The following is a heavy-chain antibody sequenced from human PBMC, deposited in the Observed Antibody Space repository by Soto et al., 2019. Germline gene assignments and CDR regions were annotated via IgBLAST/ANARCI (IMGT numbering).Heavy chain of an antibody. J-gene: IGHJ4*02. CDR1: GFTFSRYW. D-gene: IGHD5-12*01. V-gene: IGHV3-7*01. Sequence: GGSLRLSCAASGFTFSRYWMNWVRQAPGEGLEWVANIKQDGSEEYYVDSVKGRFTISRDNAKNSLFLQINSLRAEDTAVYYCATASRSGFTGYALDYWGQGTLVTVSS. CDR2: IKQDGSEE. CDR3: ATASRSGFTGYALDY.